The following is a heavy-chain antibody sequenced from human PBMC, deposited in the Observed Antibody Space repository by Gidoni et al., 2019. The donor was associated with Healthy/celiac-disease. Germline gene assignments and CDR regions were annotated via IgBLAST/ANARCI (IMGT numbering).Heavy chain of an antibody. CDR3: ARDGYSYGYPGDYYYYYGMDV. CDR1: GGTFSSYA. Sequence: QVQLVQSGAEVKKPGSSVKVSCKASGGTFSSYAISWVRQAPGQGLEWMGGIIPIFGTANYAQKFQGRVTITADESTSTAYMELSSLRSEDTAVYYCARDGYSYGYPGDYYYYYGMDVWGQGTTVTVSS. J-gene: IGHJ6*02. V-gene: IGHV1-69*01. CDR2: IIPIFGTA. D-gene: IGHD5-18*01.